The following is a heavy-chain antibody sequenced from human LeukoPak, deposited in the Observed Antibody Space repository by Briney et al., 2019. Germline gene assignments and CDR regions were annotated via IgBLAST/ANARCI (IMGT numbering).Heavy chain of an antibody. Sequence: SGGSLRLSCAASGFTFISYTMKWVRQAPGKGLEWVSSITGSSAYIYYADSVKGRFTISRDNAKNSLFLEMSSLRADDTAVYYCAREDKLELRTIDYWGQGTLVTVSS. CDR3: AREDKLELRTIDY. CDR2: ITGSSAYI. V-gene: IGHV3-21*01. CDR1: GFTFISYT. J-gene: IGHJ4*02. D-gene: IGHD1-7*01.